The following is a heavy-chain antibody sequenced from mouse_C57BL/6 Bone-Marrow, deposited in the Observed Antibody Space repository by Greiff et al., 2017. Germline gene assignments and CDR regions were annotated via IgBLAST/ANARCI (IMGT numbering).Heavy chain of an antibody. Sequence: QVQLQQSGAELVKPGASVKISCKASGYAFSSYWMNWVKQRPGKGLEWIGQIYPGDGDTNYNGKFKGKATLTADKSSSTAYMQRSSLTSEDSAVYFCARERIYYYGSSYLDYWGQGTTLTVSS. CDR1: GYAFSSYW. J-gene: IGHJ2*01. CDR2: IYPGDGDT. D-gene: IGHD1-1*01. CDR3: ARERIYYYGSSYLDY. V-gene: IGHV1-80*01.